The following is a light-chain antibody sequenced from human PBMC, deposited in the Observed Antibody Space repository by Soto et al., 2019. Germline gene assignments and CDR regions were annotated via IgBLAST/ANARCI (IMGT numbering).Light chain of an antibody. CDR3: SSYTTSSTWV. CDR1: SSDVGGYNY. J-gene: IGLJ3*02. V-gene: IGLV2-14*01. CDR2: EVS. Sequence: QSALTQPASVSGSPGQSITISCTGTSSDVGGYNYVSWYQQHPGKAPKLIIYEVSNRPSGVSNRFSGSKSGNTASLTISGLQAEDEADYCCSSYTTSSTWVFGGGTQLTVL.